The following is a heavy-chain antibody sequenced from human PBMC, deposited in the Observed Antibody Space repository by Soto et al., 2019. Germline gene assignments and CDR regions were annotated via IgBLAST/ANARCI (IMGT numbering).Heavy chain of an antibody. Sequence: SVKVSCKASGGTFSSYTISWVRQAPGQGLEWMGRIIPILGIANYAQKFQGRVTITADKSTSTAYMELSSLRSEDTAVYYCARAPLKAGIAVAPGANCFDPWGQGTLVPVPS. CDR2: IIPILGIA. D-gene: IGHD6-19*01. CDR3: ARAPLKAGIAVAPGANCFDP. J-gene: IGHJ5*02. CDR1: GGTFSSYT. V-gene: IGHV1-69*02.